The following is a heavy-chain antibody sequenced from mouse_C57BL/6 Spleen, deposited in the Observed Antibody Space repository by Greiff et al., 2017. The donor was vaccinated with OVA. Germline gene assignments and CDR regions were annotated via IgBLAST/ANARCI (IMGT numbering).Heavy chain of an antibody. CDR1: GYTFTSYW. CDR3: ARARGGYYGSTHWYFDV. D-gene: IGHD1-1*01. J-gene: IGHJ1*03. CDR2: INPSNGGT. V-gene: IGHV1-53*01. Sequence: QVQLQQPGTELVKPGASVKLSCKASGYTFTSYWMHWVKQRPGQGLEWIGNINPSNGGTNYNEKVKSKATLTVDKSSSTAYMQLSSLTSEDSAVYYCARARGGYYGSTHWYFDVWGTGTTVTVSS.